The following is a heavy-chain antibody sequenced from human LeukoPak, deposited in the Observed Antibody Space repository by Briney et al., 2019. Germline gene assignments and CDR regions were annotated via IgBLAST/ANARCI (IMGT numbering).Heavy chain of an antibody. J-gene: IGHJ3*02. D-gene: IGHD2-21*01. V-gene: IGHV3-30-3*01. CDR3: ARERQDTILHSGAFDI. CDR1: GFTFSTYF. Sequence: GRSLRFSCAASGFTFSTYFMHWVRQAPGKGLEWVADIASDGGHTFYVESVKGRFTISRDNSKNTLYLQMNSLRAEDTAVYFCARERQDTILHSGAFDIWGQGTMVTVSS. CDR2: IASDGGHT.